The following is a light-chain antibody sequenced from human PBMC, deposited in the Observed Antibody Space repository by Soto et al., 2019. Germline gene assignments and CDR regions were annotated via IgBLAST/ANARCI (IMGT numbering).Light chain of an antibody. CDR1: SSNIGSTT. V-gene: IGLV1-44*01. CDR3: AAWDDSLNGYV. Sequence: QSVLTQPPSASGTPGQRVTVSCSGSSSNIGSTTVNWYQQLPGTAPKLLIYNTYQRPSGVPDRFSGSKSGTSASLAIRGLQSEDEADYHCAAWDDSLNGYVFGTGTKLTVL. J-gene: IGLJ1*01. CDR2: NTY.